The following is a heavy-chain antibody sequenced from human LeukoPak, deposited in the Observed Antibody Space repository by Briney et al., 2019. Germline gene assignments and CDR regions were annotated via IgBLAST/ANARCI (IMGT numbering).Heavy chain of an antibody. J-gene: IGHJ3*02. CDR2: VRNDGGDK. D-gene: IGHD4-23*01. CDR3: TRETESQLLSNPFHI. CDR1: GFIFGHYA. V-gene: IGHV3-30-3*01. Sequence: GGSLRLSCAASGFIFGHYAVHWVRQAPGKGLEWAAVVRNDGGDKYYADSVKGRFIVSRDNSKNTLYLQMNNLRPEDTAVYYCTRETESQLLSNPFHIWGQGTMVTVSS.